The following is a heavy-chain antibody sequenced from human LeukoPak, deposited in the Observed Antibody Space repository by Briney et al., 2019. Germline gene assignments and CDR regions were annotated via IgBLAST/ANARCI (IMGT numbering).Heavy chain of an antibody. CDR3: ARDPDYGGYGRGDYYYGMDV. Sequence: ASVKVSCKASGYTFINYYMQWVRQAPGQGLEWMGIINASGGGTRYAQKFQGRVTMTRDTSTNTVYMEMSSLRSEDTAVYYCARDPDYGGYGRGDYYYGMDVWGQGTTVIVSS. D-gene: IGHD4-17*01. J-gene: IGHJ6*02. CDR1: GYTFINYY. CDR2: INASGGGT. V-gene: IGHV1-46*01.